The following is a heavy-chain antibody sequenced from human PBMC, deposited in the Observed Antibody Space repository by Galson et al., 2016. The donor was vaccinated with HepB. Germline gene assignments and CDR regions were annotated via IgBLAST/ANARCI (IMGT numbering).Heavy chain of an antibody. J-gene: IGHJ4*02. CDR1: AFTFTDSA. CDR3: AREIGCSWFGYYFDY. CDR2: IVVGSGNT. D-gene: IGHD6-13*01. V-gene: IGHV1-58*01. Sequence: SVKVSCKASAFTFTDSAVQWVRQARGQRLEWIGWIVVGSGNTNYAQKFQERVSITRDTTASTAYMELSSLRSEDTAVYYCAREIGCSWFGYYFDYWGQGTLVTVSS.